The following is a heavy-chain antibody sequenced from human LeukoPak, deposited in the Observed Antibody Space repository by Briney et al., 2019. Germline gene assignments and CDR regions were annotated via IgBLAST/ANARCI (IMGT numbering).Heavy chain of an antibody. Sequence: GSLRLSCAASGFTVSSNYMSWVRQAPGKGLEWVSVLYTGGTTYYADSVKGRFTISRDNSKNTVYLDMNSLRAEDTAVYYCARAVDIVATTPFDLWGQGTMVTVSS. CDR2: LYTGGTT. CDR1: GFTVSSNY. D-gene: IGHD5-12*01. J-gene: IGHJ3*01. V-gene: IGHV3-66*01. CDR3: ARAVDIVATTPFDL.